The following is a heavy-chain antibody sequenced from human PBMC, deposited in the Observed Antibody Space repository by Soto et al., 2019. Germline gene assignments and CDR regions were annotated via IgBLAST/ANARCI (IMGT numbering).Heavy chain of an antibody. Sequence: GGSLRLSCAASGFTFSSYWMHWVRQAPGKGLVWVSRINSDGSSTSYADSVKGRFTISRDNAKNTLYLQMNSLRAEDTAVYYWARDPVIPLRFLEWLPNNWFDPWGQGTLVTVSS. CDR3: ARDPVIPLRFLEWLPNNWFDP. D-gene: IGHD3-3*01. CDR2: INSDGSST. CDR1: GFTFSSYW. V-gene: IGHV3-74*01. J-gene: IGHJ5*02.